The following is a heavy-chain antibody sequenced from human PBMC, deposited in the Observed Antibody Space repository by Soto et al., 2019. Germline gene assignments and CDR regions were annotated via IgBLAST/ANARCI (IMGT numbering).Heavy chain of an antibody. Sequence: PGGSLRLSCAASGFTFSSYSMNWVRQAPGKGLEWVSYISSSSSTIYYADSVKGRFTISRDNAKNSLYLQMNSLRDEDTAVYYCARDRYNWNSPHYFVYSGPGTLVTVSS. CDR3: ARDRYNWNSPHYFVY. CDR1: GFTFSSYS. V-gene: IGHV3-48*02. CDR2: ISSSSSTI. J-gene: IGHJ4*02. D-gene: IGHD1-20*01.